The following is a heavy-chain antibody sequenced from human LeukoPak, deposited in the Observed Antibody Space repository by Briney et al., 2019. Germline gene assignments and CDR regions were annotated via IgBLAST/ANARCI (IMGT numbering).Heavy chain of an antibody. CDR1: GGSISTYS. J-gene: IGHJ4*02. CDR3: ARPGNYDFWSPYED. D-gene: IGHD3-3*01. Sequence: SETLSLTCTVSGGSISTYSWCWIRQAAGKGLEWIGCFYTSGTTNYNPSLKSRVAMSVDTSKNQFSLRLSSVAAADTAVYYCARPGNYDFWSPYEDWGQGSLVTVSS. V-gene: IGHV4-4*07. CDR2: FYTSGTT.